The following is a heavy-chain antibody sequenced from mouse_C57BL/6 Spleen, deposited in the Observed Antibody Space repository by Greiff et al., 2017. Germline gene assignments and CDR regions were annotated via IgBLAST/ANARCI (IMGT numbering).Heavy chain of an antibody. CDR3: ASSLITTVGEPFFDY. CDR2: INPSSGYT. D-gene: IGHD1-1*01. CDR1: GYTFTSYW. J-gene: IGHJ2*01. Sequence: QVQLQQSGAELAKPGASVKLSCKASGYTFTSYWMHWVKQRPGQGLEWIGYINPSSGYTKYNQKFKDKATLTVDKSTSTAYMQLSSLTYEDSAVYYCASSLITTVGEPFFDYWGQGTTLTVSS. V-gene: IGHV1-7*01.